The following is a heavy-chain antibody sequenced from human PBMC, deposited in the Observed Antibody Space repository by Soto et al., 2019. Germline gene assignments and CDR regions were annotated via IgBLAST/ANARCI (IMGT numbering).Heavy chain of an antibody. CDR2: INAGNGNT. CDR3: ARWAAGFEF. CDR1: RVGFACRS. D-gene: IGHD6-13*01. V-gene: IGHV1-3*01. Sequence: VKLSSKAPRVGFACRSRRWVRQAPRQRLEWMGWINAGNGNTKYSQKFQGRVTITRDTSASTAYTELSSLRSEVTAIYYCARWAAGFEFWGQGTSVIVSS. J-gene: IGHJ4*02.